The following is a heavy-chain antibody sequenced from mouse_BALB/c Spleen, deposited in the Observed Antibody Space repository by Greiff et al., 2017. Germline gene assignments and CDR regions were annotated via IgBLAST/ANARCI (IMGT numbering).Heavy chain of an antibody. V-gene: IGHV3-2*02. J-gene: IGHJ4*01. CDR2: ISYSGST. CDR3: ARRNGSSLYYYAMDY. Sequence: EVQLQESGPGLVKPSQSLSLTCTVTGYSITSDYAWNWIRQFPGNKLEWMGYISYSGSTSYNPSLKSRISITRDTSKNQFFLQLNSVTTEDTATYYCARRNGSSLYYYAMDYWGQGTSVTVSS. CDR1: GYSITSDYA. D-gene: IGHD1-1*01.